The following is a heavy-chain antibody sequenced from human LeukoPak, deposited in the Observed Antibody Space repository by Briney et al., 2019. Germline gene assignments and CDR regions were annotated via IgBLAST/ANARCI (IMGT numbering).Heavy chain of an antibody. V-gene: IGHV4-39*07. J-gene: IGHJ4*02. CDR1: GGSISSSSYY. D-gene: IGHD3-3*01. CDR3: ARDLRPYYDFWSGYPFDY. Sequence: TSETLSLTCTVSGGSISSSSYYWGWIRQPPGKGPECIGRIYYTGSTYHNPSLKSRVTISVDTSKNQFSLKLSSVTAADTAVYYCARDLRPYYDFWSGYPFDYWGQGTLVTVSS. CDR2: IYYTGST.